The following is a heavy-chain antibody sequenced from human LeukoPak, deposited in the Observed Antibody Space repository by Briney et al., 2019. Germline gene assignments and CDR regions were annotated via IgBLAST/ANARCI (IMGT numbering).Heavy chain of an antibody. CDR2: IYSGGTT. J-gene: IGHJ6*03. D-gene: IGHD3-10*01. V-gene: IGHV3-53*01. CDR3: ARVLYYYASVSYNYYMDV. CDR1: GFTFSSYS. Sequence: GGSLRLSCAASGFTFSSYSMNWVRQAPGKGLEWVSTIYSGGTTFYTDSVRGRFTISRDNSKNTLYLQMNSLRAEDAAIYYCARVLYYYASVSYNYYMDVWGKGTTVTISS.